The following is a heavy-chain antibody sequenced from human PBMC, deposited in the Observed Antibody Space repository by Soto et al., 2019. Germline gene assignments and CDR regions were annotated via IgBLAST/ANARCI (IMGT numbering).Heavy chain of an antibody. D-gene: IGHD6-6*01. V-gene: IGHV1-2*04. CDR2: INPNSGGT. CDR3: ARGKYSSSSVNWFDP. J-gene: IGHJ5*02. Sequence: ASVKVSCKASGYTFTGYYMHWVRQAPGQGLEWMGWINPNSGGTNYAQKFQGWVTMTRDTSISTAYMELSRLRSDDTAVYCCARGKYSSSSVNWFDPWGQGTLVTVSS. CDR1: GYTFTGYY.